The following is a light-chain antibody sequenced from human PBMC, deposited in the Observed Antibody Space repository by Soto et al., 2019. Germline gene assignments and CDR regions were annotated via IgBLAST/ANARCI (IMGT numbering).Light chain of an antibody. CDR3: QQYNNWPPFT. CDR2: GAS. CDR1: QSISSD. V-gene: IGKV3-15*01. Sequence: EIVMTQSPATLSVSPGERATLSCRASQSISSDLAWYQQKPGQAPRLLIYGASTRATGIPARFSGSGSGTKFTLTISSLQSEDFAVYYCQQYNNWPPFTFGQGTKLDIK. J-gene: IGKJ2*01.